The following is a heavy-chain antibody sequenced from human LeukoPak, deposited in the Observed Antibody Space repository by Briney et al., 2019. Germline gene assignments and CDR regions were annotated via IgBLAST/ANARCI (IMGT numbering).Heavy chain of an antibody. J-gene: IGHJ3*02. CDR2: IYTSGSR. V-gene: IGHV4-61*02. CDR1: GGSISSGSYY. CDR3: ARGLEWGDGFDI. D-gene: IGHD1-1*01. Sequence: SETLSLTCTVSGGSISSGSYYWSWIRQPAGKGLEWIGRIYTSGSRNYNPSLKSRVTISVDTSKNHFSLKLTSVTAADTAVYYCARGLEWGDGFDIWGQGTMVTVSP.